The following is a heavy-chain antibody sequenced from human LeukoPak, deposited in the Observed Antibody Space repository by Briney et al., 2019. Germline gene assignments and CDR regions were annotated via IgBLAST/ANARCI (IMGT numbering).Heavy chain of an antibody. CDR1: GGSISSYY. J-gene: IGHJ4*02. D-gene: IGHD4-17*01. CDR2: IYYSGST. Sequence: PSETLSLTCTVSGGSISSYYWSWIRQPPGKGLEWIGYIYYSGSTNYNPSLKSRVTISVDTSKNQFSLKLSSVTAADTAVYYCARLRGYGDSSPPFDYWGQGTLVTVSS. V-gene: IGHV4-59*08. CDR3: ARLRGYGDSSPPFDY.